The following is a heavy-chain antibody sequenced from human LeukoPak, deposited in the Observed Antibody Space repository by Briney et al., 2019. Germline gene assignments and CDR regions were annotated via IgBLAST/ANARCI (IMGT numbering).Heavy chain of an antibody. V-gene: IGHV3-15*01. CDR1: GFTFSSYW. CDR3: TTGFLSNDAFDI. CDR2: ITSKTDGGIT. J-gene: IGHJ3*02. Sequence: GGSLRLSCAASGFTFSSYWMSWVRQAPGKGLEWISRITSKTDGGITDYAAPVKGRFTISRDDSKTTLYLQMNSLKTEDTAVYYCTTGFLSNDAFDIWGPGTMVTVSS. D-gene: IGHD4-11*01.